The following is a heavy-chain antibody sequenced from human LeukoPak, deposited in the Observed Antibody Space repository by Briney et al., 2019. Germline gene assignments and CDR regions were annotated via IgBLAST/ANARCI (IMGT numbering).Heavy chain of an antibody. Sequence: SQTLSLTCAISGDSVSSNSAAWGWIRQSPSRGLEWLGRTYYRSGWYNDYALSVESRITINPDTSKNQVSLQLTSVTPEDPAVYNCSRELAWGPADYWGQGTLVTVSS. D-gene: IGHD7-27*01. J-gene: IGHJ4*02. V-gene: IGHV6-1*01. CDR3: SRELAWGPADY. CDR2: TYYRSGWYN. CDR1: GDSVSSNSAA.